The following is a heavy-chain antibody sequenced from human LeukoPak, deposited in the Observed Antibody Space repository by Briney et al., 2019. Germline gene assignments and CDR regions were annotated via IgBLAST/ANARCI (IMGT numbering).Heavy chain of an antibody. CDR3: TSTGILGATTGVGLFDF. J-gene: IGHJ4*02. Sequence: PGGSLRLSCAASGFTFDDYGMSWVRQAPGRGLEWVSGINWNDGSTNYADSVKGRFTISRDNAKNSLYLQMNSLRDEDTALYYCTSTGILGATTGVGLFDFWGQGTLVTVSS. CDR2: INWNDGST. V-gene: IGHV3-20*04. CDR1: GFTFDDYG. D-gene: IGHD1-26*01.